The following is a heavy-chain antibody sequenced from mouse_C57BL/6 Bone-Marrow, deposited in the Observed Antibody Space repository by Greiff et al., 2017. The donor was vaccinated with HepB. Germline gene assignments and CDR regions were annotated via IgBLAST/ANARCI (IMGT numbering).Heavy chain of an antibody. CDR3: ARRGTTGFAY. Sequence: QVQLKQPGAELVRPGSSVKLSCKASGYTFTSYWMDWVKQRPGQGLEWIGNIYPSDSETHYNQKFKDKATLTVDKSSSTAYMQLSSLTSEDSAVYYCARRGTTGFAYWGQGTLVTVSA. D-gene: IGHD1-1*01. V-gene: IGHV1-61*01. CDR1: GYTFTSYW. J-gene: IGHJ3*01. CDR2: IYPSDSET.